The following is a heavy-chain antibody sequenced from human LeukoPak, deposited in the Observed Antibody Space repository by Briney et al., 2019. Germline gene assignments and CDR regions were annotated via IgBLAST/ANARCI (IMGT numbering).Heavy chain of an antibody. D-gene: IGHD3-22*01. CDR2: ISGSGGST. CDR3: ASSRNYYDSSGYSLSSLDY. CDR1: GFTFASYA. V-gene: IGHV3-23*01. Sequence: PGGSLRLSCAASGFTFASYAMSWVRQAPGKGLEWVSAISGSGGSTYYADSVKGRFTISRDNSKNTLYLQVNSLRAEDTAVYYCASSRNYYDSSGYSLSSLDYWAREPWSPSPQ. J-gene: IGHJ4*02.